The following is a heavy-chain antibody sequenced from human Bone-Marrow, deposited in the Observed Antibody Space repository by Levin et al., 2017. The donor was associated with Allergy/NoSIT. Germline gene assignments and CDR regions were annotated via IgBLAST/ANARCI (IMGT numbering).Heavy chain of an antibody. CDR1: GFTFGDSA. CDR3: AKGPGIAAAKRYLDY. Sequence: GGSLRLSCAASGFTFGDSAMHWVRQAPGKGLEWVSGLSWNSGSIGYADSVKGRFTISRDNAKNSLYLQMNSLKPEDTALYYCAKGPGIAAAKRYLDYWVQGTLVTVSS. J-gene: IGHJ4*02. D-gene: IGHD6-13*01. V-gene: IGHV3-9*01. CDR2: LSWNSGSI.